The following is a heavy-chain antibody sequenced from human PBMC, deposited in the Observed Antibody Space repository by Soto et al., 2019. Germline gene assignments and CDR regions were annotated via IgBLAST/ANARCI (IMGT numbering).Heavy chain of an antibody. J-gene: IGHJ4*01. D-gene: IGHD6-6*01. CDR3: ARAKQLGQYYFDS. Sequence: ASVKVSCKAAGYTFTSNHMHGVRQAPGQGLEWMGIINPSDGSTIYVEKFQGRVTMTRETSTSTLYMELSSLRSEDTAVYYCARAKQLGQYYFDSWGQGTLVTVSS. V-gene: IGHV1-46*01. CDR1: GYTFTSNH. CDR2: INPSDGST.